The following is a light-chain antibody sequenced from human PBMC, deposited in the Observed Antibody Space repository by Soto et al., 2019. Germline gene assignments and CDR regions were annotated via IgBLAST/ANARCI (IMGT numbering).Light chain of an antibody. Sequence: IQMTQSPSSLSASVGDRVTITCRASQSISSYFNWYQQKPGKAPKLLIYDASSLESGVPSRFSGSGSGTEFTLTISSLQPDDFATYYCQQYNSYSWTFGQRTKVDIK. J-gene: IGKJ1*01. CDR1: QSISSY. V-gene: IGKV1-5*01. CDR3: QQYNSYSWT. CDR2: DAS.